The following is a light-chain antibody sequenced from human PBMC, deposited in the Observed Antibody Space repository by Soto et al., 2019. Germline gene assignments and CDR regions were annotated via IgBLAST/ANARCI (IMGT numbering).Light chain of an antibody. CDR1: QTIYNN. CDR3: QQRHMWPIT. V-gene: IGKV3-15*01. Sequence: EIVMTQSPANLSVSSGDRATLSCRASQTIYNNVAWYQQRPGQAPRLLIYDASTRATSVPARFSGSGYGTDFTLTISSLEPEDSAVYYCQQRHMWPITFGQGTRLEIK. J-gene: IGKJ5*01. CDR2: DAS.